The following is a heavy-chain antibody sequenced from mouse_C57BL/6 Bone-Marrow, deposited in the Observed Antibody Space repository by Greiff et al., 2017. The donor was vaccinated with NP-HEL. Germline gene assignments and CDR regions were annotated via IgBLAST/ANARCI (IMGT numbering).Heavy chain of an antibody. CDR1: GFTFSSYG. CDR3: ARHENWDGAAY. D-gene: IGHD4-1*01. J-gene: IGHJ3*01. CDR2: TSSGGSYT. V-gene: IGHV5-6*01. Sequence: EVKLVESGGDLVKPGGSLKLSCAASGFTFSSYGMSWVRQTPDKRLEWVATTSSGGSYTYYPDSVKGRFTISRDNAKNTLYLQMSSLKSEDTAMYYCARHENWDGAAYWGQGTLVTVSA.